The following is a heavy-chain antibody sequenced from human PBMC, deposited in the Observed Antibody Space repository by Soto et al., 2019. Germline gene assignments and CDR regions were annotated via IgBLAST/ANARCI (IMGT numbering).Heavy chain of an antibody. D-gene: IGHD6-13*01. V-gene: IGHV3-23*01. CDR3: ARRIAAAGTRGVYYYYGMDV. J-gene: IGHJ6*02. CDR1: GFTFSSYA. Sequence: GGSLRLSCAASGFTFSSYAMSWVRQDTGKGLEWVSGISSSGGTTYNADAVKGRFTISRENCKNTLYLQMDSLRAEDTAVYYCARRIAAAGTRGVYYYYGMDVWGQGTTVTVSS. CDR2: ISSSGGTT.